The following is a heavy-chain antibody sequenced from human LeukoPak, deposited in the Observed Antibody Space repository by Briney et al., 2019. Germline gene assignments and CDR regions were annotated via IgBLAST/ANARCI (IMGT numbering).Heavy chain of an antibody. CDR2: INHSGST. CDR1: GFTFSSYA. V-gene: IGHV4-34*01. Sequence: NSGGSLRLSCAASGFTFSSYAMSWVRQAPGKGLEWIGEINHSGSTNYNPSLKSRVTISVDTSKNQFSLKLSSVTAADTAVYYCAREAHKFDYWGQGTLVTVSS. J-gene: IGHJ4*02. CDR3: AREAHKFDY.